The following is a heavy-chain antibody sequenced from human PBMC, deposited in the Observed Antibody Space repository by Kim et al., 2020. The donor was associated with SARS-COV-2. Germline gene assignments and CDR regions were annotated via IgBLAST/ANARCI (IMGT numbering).Heavy chain of an antibody. CDR3: ARGSTYSSGWYYGY. D-gene: IGHD6-25*01. Sequence: SQEFQGRVTITRDTSASTAYMVLSSLRSEDTAVYYCARGSTYSSGWYYGYWGQGTLVTVSS. J-gene: IGHJ4*02. V-gene: IGHV1-3*01.